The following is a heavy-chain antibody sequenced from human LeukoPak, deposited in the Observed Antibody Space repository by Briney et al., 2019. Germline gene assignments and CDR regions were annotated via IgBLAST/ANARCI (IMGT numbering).Heavy chain of an antibody. V-gene: IGHV4-59*08. Sequence: PGGSLRLSCEGSGFRFNKAWMSWIRQPPGKGLEWIGYIYYSGSTNYNPSLKSRVTISVDTSKNQFSLKLSSVTAADTAVYYCARSDYYDSSGYYSYAFDIWGQGTMVTVSS. CDR1: GFRFNKAW. J-gene: IGHJ3*02. CDR2: IYYSGST. CDR3: ARSDYYDSSGYYSYAFDI. D-gene: IGHD3-22*01.